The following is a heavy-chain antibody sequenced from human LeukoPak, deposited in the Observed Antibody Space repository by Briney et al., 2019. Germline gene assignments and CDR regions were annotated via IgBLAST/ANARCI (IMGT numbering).Heavy chain of an antibody. CDR1: GGTFSSYA. D-gene: IGHD2-2*01. V-gene: IGHV1-69*05. J-gene: IGHJ3*02. Sequence: SVKVSCKASGGTFSSYAISWVRQAPGQGLEWMGGIIPIFGTAKSAQKFQGRVTITTDESTSTAYMELSGLRSEDTAVYYCASATAPRYCSSTSGPADAFDIWGQGTMVTVSS. CDR3: ASATAPRYCSSTSGPADAFDI. CDR2: IIPIFGTA.